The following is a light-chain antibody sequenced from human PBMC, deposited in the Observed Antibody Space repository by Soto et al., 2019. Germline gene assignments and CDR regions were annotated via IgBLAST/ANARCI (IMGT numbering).Light chain of an antibody. V-gene: IGLV1-40*01. CDR3: QSYDSSLGDLWV. J-gene: IGLJ3*02. CDR2: GNS. Sequence: QSALTQPPSVSGAPGQRVTISCTGSSSNIGAGYDVHWYQQLPGTAPKLLIYGNSNRPSGVPDRFSGSKSGTSASLAITGLQAEDEADYYCQSYDSSLGDLWVFGGGTQLTVL. CDR1: SSNIGAGYD.